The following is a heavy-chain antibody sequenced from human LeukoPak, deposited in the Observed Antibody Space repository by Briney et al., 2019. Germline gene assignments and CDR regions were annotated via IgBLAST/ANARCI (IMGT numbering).Heavy chain of an antibody. Sequence: GGSLRLSCAASGFTLSSYVMHWVRQAPGKGLECVAVISSDGSNKYYAASVKGRFTVSRDNSKNTLYLQMNSLRPEDTAVYYCARDLPTVVIFGAFDSWGQGTLVTVSP. V-gene: IGHV3-30*04. CDR1: GFTLSSYV. D-gene: IGHD3-3*01. J-gene: IGHJ4*02. CDR2: ISSDGSNK. CDR3: ARDLPTVVIFGAFDS.